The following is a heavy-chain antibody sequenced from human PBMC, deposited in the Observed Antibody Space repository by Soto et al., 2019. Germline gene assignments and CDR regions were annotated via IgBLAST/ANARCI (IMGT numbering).Heavy chain of an antibody. Sequence: QVQLVQSGAEVKKPGSSVKVSCKASVGTFSSYAISWVRQAPGQGREWMGGIIPIFGTANYAQKFQGRVTIAADESTSTAYMELSSLRSEDTAVYYFARDAYEYVWGSSRSIDYWGQGTLVTVSS. CDR2: IIPIFGTA. CDR3: ARDAYEYVWGSSRSIDY. CDR1: VGTFSSYA. J-gene: IGHJ4*02. D-gene: IGHD3-16*02. V-gene: IGHV1-69*01.